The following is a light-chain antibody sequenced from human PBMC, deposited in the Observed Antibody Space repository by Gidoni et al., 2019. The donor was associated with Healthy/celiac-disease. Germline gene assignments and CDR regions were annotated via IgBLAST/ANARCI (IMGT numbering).Light chain of an antibody. Sequence: QSALTQPASVSGSPGQSLTISCTGTSSDVGGYNYVSWYQQHPGNAPKLMIYDVSNRPSGVSNRFSGSKSGNTASLTISGLQAEDEADYYCSSYTSSSTLEVFGGGTKLTVL. V-gene: IGLV2-14*03. CDR1: SSDVGGYNY. J-gene: IGLJ2*01. CDR2: DVS. CDR3: SSYTSSSTLEV.